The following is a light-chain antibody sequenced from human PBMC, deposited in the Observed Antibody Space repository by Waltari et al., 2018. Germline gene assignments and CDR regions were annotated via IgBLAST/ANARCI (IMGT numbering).Light chain of an antibody. Sequence: QSVLTQPPSVSGTPGQRVTISCSGSASNIGNNLVNWYQQFPGKAPKLLIYRSDQRPSGAPDRFSGSKSGTSASLAISGLQSEDEADYCCAAWDDSLNGRWVFGGGTKVTVL. CDR2: RSD. CDR3: AAWDDSLNGRWV. CDR1: ASNIGNNL. V-gene: IGLV1-44*01. J-gene: IGLJ3*02.